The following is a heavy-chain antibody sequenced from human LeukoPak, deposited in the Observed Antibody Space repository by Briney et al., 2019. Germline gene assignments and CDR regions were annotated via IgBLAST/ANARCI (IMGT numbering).Heavy chain of an antibody. CDR1: GSGFSSYA. CDR3: ARDTDRSGWPNFDY. V-gene: IGHV1-69*13. Sequence: SVKVSFKATGSGFSSYASSWVRQAPGQGLEWMGGIISIFGTANYAQKFQGRVTITADESTSTAYMELNRQTSSRAAGSYCARDTDRSGWPNFDYWGQGTLVTVSS. D-gene: IGHD6-19*01. CDR2: IISIFGTA. J-gene: IGHJ4*02.